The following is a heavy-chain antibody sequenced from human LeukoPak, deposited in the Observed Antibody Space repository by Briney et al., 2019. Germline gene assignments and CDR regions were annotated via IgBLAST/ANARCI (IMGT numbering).Heavy chain of an antibody. CDR1: GFTVSNNY. CDR2: IYSGGTT. D-gene: IGHD4-23*01. Sequence: GGSLRLSCAASGFTVSNNYMTWVRQAPGKGLEWVSLIYSGGTTFYTDSVKGRFTISRDSSKNTLYLQMNNLKAEDSAVYYCTTSPAVASWGQGTLVTVSS. CDR3: TTSPAVAS. V-gene: IGHV3-53*01. J-gene: IGHJ5*02.